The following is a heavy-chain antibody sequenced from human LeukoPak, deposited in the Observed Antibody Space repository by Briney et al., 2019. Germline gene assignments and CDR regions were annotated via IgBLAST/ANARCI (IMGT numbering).Heavy chain of an antibody. J-gene: IGHJ4*02. CDR3: ARDKSDGYIGY. V-gene: IGHV4-39*07. Sequence: SETLSLTCTVSGGSISSSSYYWGWIRQSPGKGLEWIGSIYPSGSTHYNPSLQSRVTISVDTSKNQFSLKLYSVTAADTAVYYCARDKSDGYIGYWGQGTLVTVSS. D-gene: IGHD5-24*01. CDR2: IYPSGST. CDR1: GGSISSSSYY.